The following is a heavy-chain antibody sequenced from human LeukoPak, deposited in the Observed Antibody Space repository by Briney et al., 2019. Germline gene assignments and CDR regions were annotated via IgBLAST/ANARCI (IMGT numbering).Heavy chain of an antibody. V-gene: IGHV1-2*02. J-gene: IGHJ5*02. CDR1: GYTFTGYY. D-gene: IGHD2-15*01. CDR2: INPNSGGT. CDR3: ARDGRVIRCCSGGSCYVGNWFDP. Sequence: ASVKVSCKASGYTFTGYYMHWVRQAPGQGLEWMGWINPNSGGTNYAQKFQGRVTMTRDTSISTAYMELSRLRSDDTAVYYCARDGRVIRCCSGGSCYVGNWFDPWGQGTLVTVSS.